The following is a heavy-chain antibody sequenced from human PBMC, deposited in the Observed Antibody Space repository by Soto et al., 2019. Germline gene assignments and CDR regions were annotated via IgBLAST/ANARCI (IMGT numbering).Heavy chain of an antibody. CDR2: VKPDGPEK. D-gene: IGHD3-16*01. Sequence: EVQLVESGGGLVQPGGSVRLSCAASGFTFSSYWMSWVRQAPGRGLEWVANVKPDGPEKYYVDSVKGRFTMSRDNVRNSLYLQMNSLRADDTAVYYCARGDYYDAGGPFSDAFDIWGQGTMVTVSS. CDR1: GFTFSSYW. CDR3: ARGDYYDAGGPFSDAFDI. V-gene: IGHV3-7*04. J-gene: IGHJ3*02.